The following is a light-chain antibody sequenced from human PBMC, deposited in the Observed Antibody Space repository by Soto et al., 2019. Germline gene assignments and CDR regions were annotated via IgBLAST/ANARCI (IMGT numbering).Light chain of an antibody. J-gene: IGKJ4*01. Sequence: EIVLTQSPATLSLSPGERVTLSCRASQSVSSYLAWYQQKPGQAPRLLIYDASNRATGIPARFSGSGSGTDFTLTISSLEPEDFAVYYCQQHSNWPLTFGGGTKVEIK. CDR1: QSVSSY. CDR2: DAS. CDR3: QQHSNWPLT. V-gene: IGKV3-11*01.